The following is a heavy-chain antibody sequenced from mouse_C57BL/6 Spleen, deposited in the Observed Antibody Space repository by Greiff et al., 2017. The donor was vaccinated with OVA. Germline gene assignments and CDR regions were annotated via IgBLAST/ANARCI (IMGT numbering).Heavy chain of an antibody. CDR3: ARSYDYDAGYYAMDY. V-gene: IGHV1-49*01. Sequence: LMESGAELVRPGSSVKLSCKDSYFAFMASAMHWVKQRPGHGLEWIGSFTMYSDSTEYSENFKGKATLTANTSSSTAYMELSSLTSEDSAVYYCARSYDYDAGYYAMDYWGQGTSVTVSS. CDR2: FTMYSDST. CDR1: YFAFMASA. J-gene: IGHJ4*01. D-gene: IGHD2-4*01.